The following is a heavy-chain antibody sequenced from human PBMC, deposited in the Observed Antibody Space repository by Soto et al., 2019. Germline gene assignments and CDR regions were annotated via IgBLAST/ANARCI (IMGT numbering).Heavy chain of an antibody. CDR1: GFIFSSYW. CDR2: IKQDGSEK. Sequence: GGSLRLSCAATGFIFSSYWMSWVRQAPGKGLEWVANIKQDGSEKNYVDSAKGRFTISRDNAKNSLHLQMNSLRAEDTAVYYCARGFNSALDSSGQGKMVTVSS. V-gene: IGHV3-7*01. CDR3: ARGFNSALDS. J-gene: IGHJ3*02.